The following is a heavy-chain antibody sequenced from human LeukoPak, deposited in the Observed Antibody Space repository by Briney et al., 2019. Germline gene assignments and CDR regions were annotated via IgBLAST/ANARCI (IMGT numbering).Heavy chain of an antibody. D-gene: IGHD6-19*01. CDR2: INPNDGGT. CDR3: ARENNSGWYRKAAFDY. J-gene: IGHJ4*02. V-gene: IGHV1-2*02. CDR1: GYTFTGYY. Sequence: GASVKVSCKASGYTFTGYYMHWVRQTAGQGLEWVGWINPNDGGTNYAQKFQGRVTLTRDTSITTAYLEVTRLESDDTAIYVCARENNSGWYRKAAFDYWGQAALVTVTS.